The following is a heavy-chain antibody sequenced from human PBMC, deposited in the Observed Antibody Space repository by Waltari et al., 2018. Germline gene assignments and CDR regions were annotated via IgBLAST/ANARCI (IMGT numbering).Heavy chain of an antibody. V-gene: IGHV3-49*04. CDR2: IRSKAYGGTT. CDR3: TRGPVAIFGFVMPFEH. J-gene: IGHJ4*02. D-gene: IGHD3-3*01. Sequence: EVQLVESGGGLVQPGRSLRLSCAVSGFTFGDYAMSWVRQAPGQGVGCVGLIRSKAYGGTTEYDASVKGRFTISRDDSKSIAFLQMNSLQTDDTAVYYCTRGPVAIFGFVMPFEHWGQGTLVTVTS. CDR1: GFTFGDYA.